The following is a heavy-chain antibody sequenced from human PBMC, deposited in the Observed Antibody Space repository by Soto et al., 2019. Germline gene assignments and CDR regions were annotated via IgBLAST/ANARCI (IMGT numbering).Heavy chain of an antibody. D-gene: IGHD3-16*01. V-gene: IGHV1-3*05. CDR3: ARTPGGPMTPGDS. J-gene: IGHJ4*02. CDR1: GYTFTSYA. Sequence: QVQLVQSGAEEKKPGASVKVSCKASGYTFTSYAMHWVRQAPGQRLEWMGWINAGNGNTKYSQKHQGRVLNTRDTSASTAHMEPSSLRSEDTAVYYCARTPGGPMTPGDSWGQGTRVTVS. CDR2: INAGNGNT.